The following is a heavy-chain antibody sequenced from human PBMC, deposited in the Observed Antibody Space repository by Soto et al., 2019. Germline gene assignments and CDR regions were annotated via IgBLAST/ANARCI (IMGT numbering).Heavy chain of an antibody. CDR1: GYTFTSYD. CDR3: ARGIMFRYSSSSWYFDY. D-gene: IGHD6-6*01. Sequence: ASVKVSCRASGYTFTSYDINWVRQATGQGLEWMGWMNPNSGNTGYAQKFQGRVTMTRNTSISTAYMELSSLRSEDTAVYYCARGIMFRYSSSSWYFDYWGQGTLVTVSS. CDR2: MNPNSGNT. J-gene: IGHJ4*02. V-gene: IGHV1-8*01.